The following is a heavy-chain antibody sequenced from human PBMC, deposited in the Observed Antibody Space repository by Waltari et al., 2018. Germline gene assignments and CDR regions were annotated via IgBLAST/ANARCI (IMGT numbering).Heavy chain of an antibody. V-gene: IGHV4-38-2*01. CDR1: GYSISSGYY. CDR3: ARAHSGSYSYVNWFDP. Sequence: QVQLQESGPGLVTPSETLSLTCAVSGYSISSGYYWGWIRQPPEKGLEWIGSIYHSGSTYYNPSLKSRVTISIDTSKNQFSLRLSSVTAADTAVYYCARAHSGSYSYVNWFDPWGQGTLVTVSS. D-gene: IGHD1-26*01. J-gene: IGHJ5*02. CDR2: IYHSGST.